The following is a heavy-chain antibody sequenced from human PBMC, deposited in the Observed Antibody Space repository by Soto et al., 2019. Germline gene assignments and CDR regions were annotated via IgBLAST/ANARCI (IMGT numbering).Heavy chain of an antibody. D-gene: IGHD3-3*01. V-gene: IGHV4-30-4*08. J-gene: IGHJ6*02. CDR1: GGSIRSADYY. CDR3: ARDPLRFLGWLQGPYGMDV. CDR2: IYDSGST. Sequence: SETLSLICTVSGGSIRSADYYWVMIRQPPGMGMDRFEYIYDSGSTYYNRYLKSRVTISVDRSKNQFSLKLSSVSAADTAVYYCARDPLRFLGWLQGPYGMDVWGQGTTVTVSS.